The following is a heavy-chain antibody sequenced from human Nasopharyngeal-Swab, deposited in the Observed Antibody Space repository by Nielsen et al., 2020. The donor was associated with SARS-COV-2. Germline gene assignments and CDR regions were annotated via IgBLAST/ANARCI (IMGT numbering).Heavy chain of an antibody. CDR1: GYTFRRND. D-gene: IGHD3/OR15-3a*01. J-gene: IGHJ5*02. V-gene: IGHV1-8*01. CDR3: ARGAFGLGHSWFDP. Sequence: SVTVSCKSSGYTFRRNDINWVRQATGQGLEWMGWMNPKSGDVGYAQKFQGRVTMTRNTSTTTAYMELSSLRHEDTAVYYCARGAFGLGHSWFDPWGQGTLVTVSS. CDR2: MNPKSGDV.